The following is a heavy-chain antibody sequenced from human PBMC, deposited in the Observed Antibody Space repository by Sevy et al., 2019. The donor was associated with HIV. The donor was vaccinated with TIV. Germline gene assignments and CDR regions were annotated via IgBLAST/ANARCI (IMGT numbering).Heavy chain of an antibody. D-gene: IGHD6-13*01. CDR3: ARVGGNLAAADRYDY. CDR1: GFTFSSYW. Sequence: GGSLRLSCAASGFTFSSYWMHWVRQAPGKGLVWVSRINSDGSSTSYADSVKGRFTISRDNAKKTLYLQMNSLRAEDTAVYYCARVGGNLAAADRYDYWGQGTLVTVSS. CDR2: INSDGSST. J-gene: IGHJ4*02. V-gene: IGHV3-74*01.